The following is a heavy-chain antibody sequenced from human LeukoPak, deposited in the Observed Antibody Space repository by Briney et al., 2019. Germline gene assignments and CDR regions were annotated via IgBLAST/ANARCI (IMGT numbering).Heavy chain of an antibody. V-gene: IGHV3-33*06. J-gene: IGHJ4*02. D-gene: IGHD6-13*01. CDR1: GFRFSSTG. CDR2: IWYDGSNS. CDR3: AKDYGTTATAFQLRAPYFDY. Sequence: PGRSLRLSCAASGFRFSSTGMHWVRQAPGKGLQWVALIWYDGSNSVYADSVKGRFTISRDNSKNTVHLQMNNLRAEDTAVYYCAKDYGTTATAFQLRAPYFDYWGQGALVTVAS.